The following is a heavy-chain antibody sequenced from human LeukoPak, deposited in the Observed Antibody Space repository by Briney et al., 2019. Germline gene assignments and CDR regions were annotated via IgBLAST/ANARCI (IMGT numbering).Heavy chain of an antibody. CDR2: ISSSGSTI. CDR3: ARDPLSDHYFDY. Sequence: PGGSLRLSCAASGFTFSDYYMSWIRQAPGKGLEWVSYISSSGSTIYYADSVKGRFTISRDNARNSLYLQMNSLRAEDTAVYYCARDPLSDHYFDYWGQGTLVTVSS. CDR1: GFTFSDYY. V-gene: IGHV3-11*01. J-gene: IGHJ4*02.